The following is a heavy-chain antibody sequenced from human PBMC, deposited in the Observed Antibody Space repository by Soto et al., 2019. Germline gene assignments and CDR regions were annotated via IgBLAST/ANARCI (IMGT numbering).Heavy chain of an antibody. D-gene: IGHD6-13*01. V-gene: IGHV4-59*01. CDR2: IYYSGST. J-gene: IGHJ6*03. Sequence: SETLSLTCTVSGGSISSYYWSWIRQPPGKGLEWIGYIYYSGSTNYNPALKSRITISVDTSKNQFSLKVSSVTAADTAVYYCARVLRQQLHPITYYYSYYMDVWGKGTTVTVSS. CDR3: ARVLRQQLHPITYYYSYYMDV. CDR1: GGSISSYY.